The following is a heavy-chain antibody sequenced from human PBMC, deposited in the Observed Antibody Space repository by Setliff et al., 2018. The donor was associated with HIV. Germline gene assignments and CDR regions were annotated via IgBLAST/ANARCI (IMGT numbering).Heavy chain of an antibody. Sequence: SETLSLTCAVYGGSFSGYFWTWIRQPPQKRLEWIGEINHGGDTNYNPSLKSRVTISVDTSKNQFSLKLSSVTAADTAVYYCARRGIQLWDFDYWGQGTLVTVSS. D-gene: IGHD5-18*01. CDR3: ARRGIQLWDFDY. V-gene: IGHV4-34*01. CDR2: INHGGDT. J-gene: IGHJ4*02. CDR1: GGSFSGYF.